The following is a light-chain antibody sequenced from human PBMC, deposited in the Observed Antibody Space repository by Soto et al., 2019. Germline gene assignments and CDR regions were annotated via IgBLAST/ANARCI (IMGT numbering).Light chain of an antibody. CDR3: QQLTSYPRST. CDR1: QGISNY. V-gene: IGKV1-9*01. J-gene: IGKJ5*01. Sequence: DIQLTQSPSFLSASVGDRVTITCRASQGISNYLAWYQQRPGKAPKRLIYAVSTLQTGVPSRFSGSGSGTEFTLTISSLQPEDFATYHCQQLTSYPRSTFGQGTRLEVK. CDR2: AVS.